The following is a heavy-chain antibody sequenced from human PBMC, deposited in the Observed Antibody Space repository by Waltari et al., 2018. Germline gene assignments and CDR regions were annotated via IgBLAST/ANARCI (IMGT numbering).Heavy chain of an antibody. CDR3: ARDGYYDFWSGYYRRWYFDL. D-gene: IGHD3-3*01. V-gene: IGHV3-21*01. CDR1: GFTFSSYS. Sequence: EVQLVESGGGLVKPGGSLRLSCAASGFTFSSYSMTWVRQAPGKGLEWGLAISGSSSYRYDADSVKGRFTISRDNAKNSLYLQMNSLRAEDTAVYYGARDGYYDFWSGYYRRWYFDLWGRGTLVTVSS. J-gene: IGHJ2*01. CDR2: ISGSSSYR.